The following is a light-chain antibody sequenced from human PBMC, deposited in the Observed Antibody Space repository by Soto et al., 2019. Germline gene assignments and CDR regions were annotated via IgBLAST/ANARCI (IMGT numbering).Light chain of an antibody. CDR1: QSISSY. J-gene: IGKJ1*01. Sequence: DIQMTQSPSSLSASVGDRVIITCRASQSISSYLNWYQQKPGKAPKLLIYAASSLQSGVPSRFSGSGSGTDFTLTISSLQPDDFATYYCQQYNSYSRTFGQGTKVDIK. V-gene: IGKV1-39*01. CDR2: AAS. CDR3: QQYNSYSRT.